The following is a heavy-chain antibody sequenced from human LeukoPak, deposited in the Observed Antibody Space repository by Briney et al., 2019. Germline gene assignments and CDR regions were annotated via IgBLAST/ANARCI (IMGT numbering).Heavy chain of an antibody. CDR1: GGSISSSSYY. Sequence: SETLSLTCTVSGGSISSSSYYWGWIRQPPGKGLEWIGSIYYSGSAYYNPSLKSRVTISVDTSKNQFSLNLTSVTAADTAVYYCARAMSIAARLQTIFDYWGQGTLVTVSS. J-gene: IGHJ4*02. CDR3: ARAMSIAARLQTIFDY. D-gene: IGHD6-6*01. CDR2: IYYSGSA. V-gene: IGHV4-39*07.